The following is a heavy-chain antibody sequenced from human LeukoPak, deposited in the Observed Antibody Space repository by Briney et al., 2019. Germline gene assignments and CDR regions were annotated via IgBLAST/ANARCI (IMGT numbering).Heavy chain of an antibody. Sequence: PGGSLRLSCAGSGFTFSDSLGWVRQAPGKGLEWVSSISPSGTHKFYGDSVQGRFTISRDNAKNSVFLEMTSLKVEDTAVYYCARDWALTEWGQGTLVTVSS. J-gene: IGHJ4*02. CDR3: ARDWALTE. CDR1: GFTFSDS. V-gene: IGHV3-21*01. CDR2: ISPSGTHK. D-gene: IGHD7-27*01.